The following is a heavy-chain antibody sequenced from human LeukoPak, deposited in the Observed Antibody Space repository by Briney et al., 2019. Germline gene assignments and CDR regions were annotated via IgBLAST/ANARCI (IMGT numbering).Heavy chain of an antibody. J-gene: IGHJ4*02. D-gene: IGHD2-15*01. Sequence: ASVKVSCKASGYTFTGYYMHWVRQAPGQGLEWMGWINPNSGGRNYSQKVQGRVTMTRATSISTAYMELSRLRSDDTAVYYCARVFPNSHYCSGGSCYSYYFDYWGQGTLVTVSS. V-gene: IGHV1-2*02. CDR3: ARVFPNSHYCSGGSCYSYYFDY. CDR1: GYTFTGYY. CDR2: INPNSGGR.